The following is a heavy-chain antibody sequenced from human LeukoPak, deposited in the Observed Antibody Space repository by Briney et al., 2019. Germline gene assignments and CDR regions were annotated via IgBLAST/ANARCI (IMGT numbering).Heavy chain of an antibody. Sequence: PSETLSLTCTVSGYSISSGYYWSWIRQPPGKGLEWIGYIYYSGSTYYNPSLKSRVTISVDTSKNQFSLKLSSVTAADTAVYYCAREAHCSSTSCYGYYYMDVWGKGTTVTVSS. CDR3: AREAHCSSTSCYGYYYMDV. CDR2: IYYSGST. D-gene: IGHD2-2*01. CDR1: GYSISSGYY. J-gene: IGHJ6*03. V-gene: IGHV4-30-4*08.